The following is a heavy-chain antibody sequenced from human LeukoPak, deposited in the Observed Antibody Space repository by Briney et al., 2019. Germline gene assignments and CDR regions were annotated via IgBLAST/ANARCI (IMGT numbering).Heavy chain of an antibody. D-gene: IGHD3-22*01. Sequence: GGSLRLSCAASGFTFSSYSMNWVRQAPGKGLEWVSYISSSSSTIYYADSVKGRFTISRDNAKNSLYLQMNSLRAEDTAVYYCARDQGNYYDSSGYYYWGQGTLVTVSS. J-gene: IGHJ4*02. CDR1: GFTFSSYS. CDR3: ARDQGNYYDSSGYYY. CDR2: ISSSSSTI. V-gene: IGHV3-48*04.